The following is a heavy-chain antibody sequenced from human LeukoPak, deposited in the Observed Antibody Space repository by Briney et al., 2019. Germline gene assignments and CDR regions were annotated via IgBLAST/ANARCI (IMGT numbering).Heavy chain of an antibody. CDR2: ISSSSSYI. Sequence: GGSLRLSCAASGFTFSSYSMNWVRQAPGKGLEWVSSISSSSSYIYYADSVKGRFTISRDNAKNSLYLQMNSLRAEDTAVYCCASTSTRLLWFGELEYNWFDPWGQGTLVTVSS. V-gene: IGHV3-21*01. CDR3: ASTSTRLLWFGELEYNWFDP. D-gene: IGHD3-10*01. CDR1: GFTFSSYS. J-gene: IGHJ5*02.